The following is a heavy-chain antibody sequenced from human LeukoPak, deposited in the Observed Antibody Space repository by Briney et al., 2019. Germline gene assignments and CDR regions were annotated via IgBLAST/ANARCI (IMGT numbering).Heavy chain of an antibody. V-gene: IGHV4-38-2*02. D-gene: IGHD1-26*01. J-gene: IGHJ4*02. CDR2: IYHSGST. Sequence: SETLSLTHTVSGYSISSGYYWGWIRQPPGKGLEWIGSIYHSGSTYYNPPLKSRVTISVDTSKNQFSLKLSSVTAADTAVYYYARSGSSGSYYWGQGTLVIVSS. CDR1: GYSISSGYY. CDR3: ARSGSSGSYY.